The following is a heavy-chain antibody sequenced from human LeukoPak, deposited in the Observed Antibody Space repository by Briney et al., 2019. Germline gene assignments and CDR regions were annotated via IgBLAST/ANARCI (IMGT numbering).Heavy chain of an antibody. CDR3: ARLRFSSGPLFDY. D-gene: IGHD3-22*01. V-gene: IGHV4-59*11. Sequence: PSETLFLTCTVSGDSISSQYWSWIRQPPGKGLEWIGYIHYSGSTNYNPSLKSRVTISVDTSKNQHSLKLSSVTAADTAVYYCARLRFSSGPLFDYWGQGALVTVSS. J-gene: IGHJ4*02. CDR1: GDSISSQY. CDR2: IHYSGST.